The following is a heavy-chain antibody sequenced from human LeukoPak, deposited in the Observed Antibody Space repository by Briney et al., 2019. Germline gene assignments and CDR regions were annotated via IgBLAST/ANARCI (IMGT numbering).Heavy chain of an antibody. V-gene: IGHV4-31*03. J-gene: IGHJ6*02. Sequence: SETLSLTCTVSGGSISSGGYYWSWIRQHPGKGLEWIGYIYYSGSTYYNPSLKSRVTISVDTSKNQFSLKLSSVTAADTAVYYCAREEGSSPGYYYGMDVWGQGTTVTVSS. CDR1: GGSISSGGYY. CDR2: IYYSGST. CDR3: AREEGSSPGYYYGMDV. D-gene: IGHD6-13*01.